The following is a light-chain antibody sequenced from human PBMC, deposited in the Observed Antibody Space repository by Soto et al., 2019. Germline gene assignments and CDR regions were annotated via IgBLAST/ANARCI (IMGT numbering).Light chain of an antibody. CDR3: QQYNNWPPIS. CDR1: QSVRNN. V-gene: IGKV3-15*01. J-gene: IGKJ5*01. CDR2: YAS. Sequence: EILMTQSPATLSVSPGERATLSCRASQSVRNNIAWYQQNPGQAPRLLIYYASTRATGIPARFSGSGSGTEFPPTISSLQSEDFALYYCQQYNNWPPISCGQGTRLEIK.